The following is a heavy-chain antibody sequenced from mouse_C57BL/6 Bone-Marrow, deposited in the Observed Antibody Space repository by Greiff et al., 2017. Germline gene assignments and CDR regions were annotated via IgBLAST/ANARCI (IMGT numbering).Heavy chain of an antibody. CDR1: GYTFTDYN. CDR2: INPNNGGT. J-gene: IGHJ1*03. CDR3: ARTTVVADWYFDV. Sequence: EVKLMESGPELVKPGASVKIPCKASGYTFTDYNMDWVKQSHGKSLEWIGDINPNNGGTIYNQKFKGKATLTVDKSSSTAYMELRSLTSEDTAVYYCARTTVVADWYFDVWGTGTTVTVSS. V-gene: IGHV1-18*01. D-gene: IGHD1-1*01.